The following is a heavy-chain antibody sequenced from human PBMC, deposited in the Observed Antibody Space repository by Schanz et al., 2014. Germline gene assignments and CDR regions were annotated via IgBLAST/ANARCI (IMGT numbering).Heavy chain of an antibody. D-gene: IGHD1-1*01. CDR2: ISHDGYST. J-gene: IGHJ4*02. V-gene: IGHV3-23*01. CDR1: GFTFGDYA. Sequence: EVQLLESGGGLVQPGGSLRLSCAASGFTFGDYAMTWVRQAPGKGLEYVSAISHDGYSTYYADSVKGRFTISRDNSKNTLYLQMNSLRAEDTAVYFCAKIERNEDWGQGTLVTVSS. CDR3: AKIERNED.